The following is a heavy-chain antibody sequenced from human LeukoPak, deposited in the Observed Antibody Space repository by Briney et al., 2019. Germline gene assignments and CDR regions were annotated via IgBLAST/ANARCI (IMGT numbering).Heavy chain of an antibody. CDR3: AKEMGVTTRGSFAY. J-gene: IGHJ4*02. D-gene: IGHD1-26*01. CDR1: GFTFSNHG. CDR2: IRYDGSNQ. V-gene: IGHV3-30*02. Sequence: PGGSLRLSCAASGFTFSNHGMLWVRQAPGKGLEWVAFIRYDGSNQYYADSVKGRFTISRDSSKNTLYLQMNSLRDEDTAVYYCAKEMGVTTRGSFAYWGQGTLVTVSS.